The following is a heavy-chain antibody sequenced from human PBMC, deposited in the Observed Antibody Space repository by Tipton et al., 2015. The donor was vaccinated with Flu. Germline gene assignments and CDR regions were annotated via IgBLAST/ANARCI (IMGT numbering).Heavy chain of an antibody. CDR1: GVTFTTYA. V-gene: IGHV3-23*01. CDR3: ARYRVVRAAAGCYYSYYGMDV. D-gene: IGHD3-22*01. CDR2: ISGNGGGT. J-gene: IGHJ6*02. Sequence: SLRLSCVASGVTFTTYAMGWVRQAPGKGLEWVSTISGNGGGTYYADSVKGRFTISRDDAKATMYLQMNSLRVEDTAVYYCARYRVVRAAAGCYYSYYGMDVWGQENTVTFSS.